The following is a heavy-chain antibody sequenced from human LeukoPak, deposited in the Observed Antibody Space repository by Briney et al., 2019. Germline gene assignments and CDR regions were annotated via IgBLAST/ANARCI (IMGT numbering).Heavy chain of an antibody. J-gene: IGHJ3*02. CDR3: ASLGDSSGYYSHSGGAFDI. Sequence: GGSLRLSCAASGFTFSSYEMNWVRQASGKGLEWVSYISSSGSTIYYADSVKGRFTISRDNAKNSLYLQMNSLRAEDTAVYYCASLGDSSGYYSHSGGAFDIWGQGTMVTVSS. D-gene: IGHD3-22*01. CDR1: GFTFSSYE. V-gene: IGHV3-48*03. CDR2: ISSSGSTI.